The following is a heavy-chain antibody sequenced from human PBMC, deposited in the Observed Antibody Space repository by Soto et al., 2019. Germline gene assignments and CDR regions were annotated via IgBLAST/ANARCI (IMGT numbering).Heavy chain of an antibody. CDR3: ARGGSTVYFGIDV. CDR2: ISFDGNNK. D-gene: IGHD4-17*01. J-gene: IGHJ6*02. V-gene: IGHV3-30-3*01. Sequence: QVQLVESGGGVVQPGRSLRLYCAASGFTFSYYAMHWVRQAPGKGLEWVSVISFDGNNKYYADSVKGRFTVSRDNSKNTLYVQINSLRADDTAMYYCARGGSTVYFGIDVWDQGTTVTVSS. CDR1: GFTFSYYA.